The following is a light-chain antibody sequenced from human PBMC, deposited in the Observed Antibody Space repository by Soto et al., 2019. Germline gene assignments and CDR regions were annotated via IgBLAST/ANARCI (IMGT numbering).Light chain of an antibody. Sequence: EIVLTQSPATLSLSPGERATLSCRASQSVSSYLAWYQQKPGQAPRLLIYDASNRATGIPARFSGSGSGTDFTLTISSLEPEDFVVYYCQQLSNWPPLTFGGGTKVEIK. CDR2: DAS. J-gene: IGKJ4*01. CDR1: QSVSSY. CDR3: QQLSNWPPLT. V-gene: IGKV3-11*01.